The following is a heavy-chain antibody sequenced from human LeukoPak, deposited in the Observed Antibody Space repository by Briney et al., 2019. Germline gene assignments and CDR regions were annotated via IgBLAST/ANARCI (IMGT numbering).Heavy chain of an antibody. V-gene: IGHV4-30-2*01. CDR2: IYHSGST. D-gene: IGHD5-24*01. Sequence: SQTLSLTCAVSGGSIGSGGYSWSWIRQPPGKGLEWIGYIYHSGSTYYNPSLKSRVTISVDRSKNQFSLKLSSVTAADTAVYYCAREGGDGFSRYYFDYWGQGTLVTVSS. J-gene: IGHJ4*02. CDR1: GGSIGSGGYS. CDR3: AREGGDGFSRYYFDY.